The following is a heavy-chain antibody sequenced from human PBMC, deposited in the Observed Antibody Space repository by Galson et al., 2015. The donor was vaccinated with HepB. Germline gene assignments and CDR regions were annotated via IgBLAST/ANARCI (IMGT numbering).Heavy chain of an antibody. J-gene: IGHJ6*03. CDR2: IIPIFGTA. CDR1: GGTFSSYA. D-gene: IGHD4-11*01. CDR3: ARKGTTVTTMDYYYYYYYMDV. Sequence: SVKVSCKASGGTFSSYAISWVRQAPGQGLEWMGGIIPIFGTANYAQKFQGRVTITADESTSTAYMELSSLRSEDTAVYYCARKGTTVTTMDYYYYYYYMDVWGKGTRSPSP. V-gene: IGHV1-69*13.